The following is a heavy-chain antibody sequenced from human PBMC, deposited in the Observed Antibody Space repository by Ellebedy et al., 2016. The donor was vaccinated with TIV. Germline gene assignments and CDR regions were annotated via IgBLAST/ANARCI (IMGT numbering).Heavy chain of an antibody. CDR1: GFTFSSYA. V-gene: IGHV3-30-3*01. CDR2: ISYDGSNK. CDR3: ARGWTVTTQFNY. Sequence: GESLKISCAASGFTFSSYAMHWVRQAPGKGLEWVAVISYDGSNKYYADSVKGRFTISRDNSKNTPYLQMNSLRAEDTAVYYCARGWTVTTQFNYWGQGTLVTVSS. D-gene: IGHD4-17*01. J-gene: IGHJ4*02.